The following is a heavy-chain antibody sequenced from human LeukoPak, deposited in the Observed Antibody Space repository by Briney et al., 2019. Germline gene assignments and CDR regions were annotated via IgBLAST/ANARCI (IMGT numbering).Heavy chain of an antibody. CDR3: ARWFGELISYGLDV. CDR2: IYYTGIT. Sequence: SETLSLTCTASGASITSSNYYWLWLRQPPGKGLEWIGSIYYTGITYYNLSLKSRVTISVDTSKYQCSLRLSSVTAADTAVYYCARWFGELISYGLDVWGQGSTVTVSS. V-gene: IGHV4-39*07. CDR1: GASITSSNYY. J-gene: IGHJ6*02. D-gene: IGHD3-10*01.